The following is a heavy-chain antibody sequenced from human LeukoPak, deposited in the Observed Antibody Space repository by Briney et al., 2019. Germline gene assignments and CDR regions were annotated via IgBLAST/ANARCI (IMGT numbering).Heavy chain of an antibody. Sequence: ASVKVSCKASGYTFTGYYMHWVRQAPGQGLEWMGWINPNSGGTNYAQKFQGRVTMTRDTSISTAYMELSRLRADDTAVYYCEGVYSSGWYFDYWGQGTLVTVSS. D-gene: IGHD6-19*01. V-gene: IGHV1-2*02. CDR2: INPNSGGT. CDR1: GYTFTGYY. CDR3: EGVYSSGWYFDY. J-gene: IGHJ4*02.